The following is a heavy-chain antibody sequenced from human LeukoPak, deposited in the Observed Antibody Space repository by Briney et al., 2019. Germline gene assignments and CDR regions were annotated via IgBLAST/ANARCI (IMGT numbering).Heavy chain of an antibody. Sequence: SETLSLTCTVSGGSISNYYWSWIRQPPGKGLEWIGYIHYSGSTNYNPSLKSRVTISVDTSKNQFSLKLSSVTAADTAVYYCARHVRIAVAWFDPWGQGTLVTVSS. CDR3: ARHVRIAVAWFDP. D-gene: IGHD6-19*01. CDR1: GGSISNYY. CDR2: IHYSGST. J-gene: IGHJ5*02. V-gene: IGHV4-59*08.